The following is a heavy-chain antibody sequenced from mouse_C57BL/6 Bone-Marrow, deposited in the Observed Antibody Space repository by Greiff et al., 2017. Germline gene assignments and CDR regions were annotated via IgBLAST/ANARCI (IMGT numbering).Heavy chain of an antibody. CDR2: ISYDGSN. CDR1: GYSITSGYY. V-gene: IGHV3-6*01. J-gene: IGHJ4*01. Sequence: EVKLQESGPGLVKPSQSLSLTCSVTGYSITSGYYWNWIRQFPGNKLEWMGYISYDGSNNYNPSLKNRISITRDTSKNQFFLKLNSVTTEDTATYYCATQTGTFYAMDYWGQGTSVTVSS. D-gene: IGHD4-1*01. CDR3: ATQTGTFYAMDY.